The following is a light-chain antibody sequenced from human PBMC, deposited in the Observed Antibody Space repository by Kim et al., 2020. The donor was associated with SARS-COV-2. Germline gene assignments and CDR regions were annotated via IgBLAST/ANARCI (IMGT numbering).Light chain of an antibody. CDR3: SSYAGGNNLV. V-gene: IGLV2-8*01. CDR2: EVT. Sequence: GQSVTLSCTGTSSDVGGYNYVSWYQQHPGKVPKLMIYEVTKRPSGVPDRFSGSKSGNTASLTVSGLQAEDEADYYCSSYAGGNNLVFGGGTQLTVL. J-gene: IGLJ2*01. CDR1: SSDVGGYNY.